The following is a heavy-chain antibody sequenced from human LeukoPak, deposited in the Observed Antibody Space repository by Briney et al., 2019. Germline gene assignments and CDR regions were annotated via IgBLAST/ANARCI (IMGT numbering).Heavy chain of an antibody. CDR1: GFTFSSYS. J-gene: IGHJ6*03. CDR3: ARDGDTVLTRGYYYYMDV. D-gene: IGHD4-23*01. V-gene: IGHV3-21*01. Sequence: GGSLRLSCAASGFTFSSYSMNWVRQAPGKGPEWVSYITSSSSYIYYADSVKGRFTISRDNARNSLYLQMNSLRAEDTALYYCARDGDTVLTRGYYYYMDVWGKGTTVTVSS. CDR2: ITSSSSYI.